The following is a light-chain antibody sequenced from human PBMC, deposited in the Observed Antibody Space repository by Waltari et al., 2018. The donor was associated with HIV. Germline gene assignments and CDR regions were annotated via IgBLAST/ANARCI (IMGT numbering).Light chain of an antibody. CDR2: SKL. CDR3: AAWDDSVSGWA. V-gene: IGLV1-47*01. J-gene: IGLJ2*01. CDR1: GSNVRVNF. Sequence: QSVLTQAPSASGPPGQRVTLPCSGTGSNVRVNFVSWFQHLPGMAPKLLIYSKLGSPPRVPDRFSGSKSGTSASLAISGLRSEDEAVYFCAAWDDSVSGWAFGEGTKVTVL.